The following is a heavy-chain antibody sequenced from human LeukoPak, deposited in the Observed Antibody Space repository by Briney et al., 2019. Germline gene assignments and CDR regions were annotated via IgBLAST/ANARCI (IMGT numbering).Heavy chain of an antibody. CDR2: IYYSGST. J-gene: IGHJ6*03. CDR3: ARVHHYYYYYMDV. CDR1: GGSLSSYY. V-gene: IGHV4-59*01. Sequence: SETLSLTCTVSGGSLSSYYWSWLRQPPGKGLEWIGYIYYSGSTNYNPSLKSRVTISVDTSKNQFSLKLSSVTAADTAVYYCARVHHYYYYYMDVWGKGTTVTVSS.